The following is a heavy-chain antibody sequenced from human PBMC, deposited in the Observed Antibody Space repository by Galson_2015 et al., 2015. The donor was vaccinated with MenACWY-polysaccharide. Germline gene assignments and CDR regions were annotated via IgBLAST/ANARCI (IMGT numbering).Heavy chain of an antibody. Sequence: SLRLSCAVSGFTFSSYWMSWVRQAPGKGLEWVANIKPDGSEKYYVDSVEGRFTISTDSAKNSLDLQMNSLRAEDTAVYYCAVTPNTKRYFHHWGQGTLVTVSS. CDR3: AVTPNTKRYFHH. CDR2: IKPDGSEK. CDR1: GFTFSSYW. J-gene: IGHJ1*01. V-gene: IGHV3-7*01. D-gene: IGHD4-23*01.